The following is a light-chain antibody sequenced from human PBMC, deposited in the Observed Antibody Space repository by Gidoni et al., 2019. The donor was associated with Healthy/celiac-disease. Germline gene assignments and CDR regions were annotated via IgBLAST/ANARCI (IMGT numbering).Light chain of an antibody. CDR1: SSDVGSYNL. J-gene: IGLJ3*02. CDR3: CSYAGSSGWV. V-gene: IGLV2-23*02. Sequence: QSALTQPAPVSGSPGQSITISCTGTSSDVGSYNLVSWYQQHPGKAPKLMIYEVSKRPSGVSNRFSGSKSGNTASLTISGLQAEDEADYYCCSYAGSSGWVFGGGTKLTVL. CDR2: EVS.